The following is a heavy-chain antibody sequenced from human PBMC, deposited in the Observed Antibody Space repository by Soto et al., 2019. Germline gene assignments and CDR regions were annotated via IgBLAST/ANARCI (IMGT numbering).Heavy chain of an antibody. V-gene: IGHV4-34*01. CDR1: GGSFSGYY. J-gene: IGHJ4*02. CDR2: INHSGST. Sequence: PPETLSLTCAVYGGSFSGYYWSWIRQPPGKGLEWIGEINHSGSTNYNPSLKSRVTISVDTSKNQFSLKLSSVTAADTAVYYCARLTYGDYFVDYWGQGTQVNVSS. D-gene: IGHD4-17*01. CDR3: ARLTYGDYFVDY.